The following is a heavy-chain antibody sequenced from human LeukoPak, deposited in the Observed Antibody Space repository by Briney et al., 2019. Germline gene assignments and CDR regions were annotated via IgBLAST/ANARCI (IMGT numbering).Heavy chain of an antibody. CDR1: GFTLRNYA. J-gene: IGHJ4*02. CDR2: ISITGYYI. D-gene: IGHD2/OR15-2a*01. Sequence: GGSLRLSCAASGFTLRNYAMNWVRQAPGKGLEWVSSISITGYYINDADSVKGRFTISRGNSKNSLFLQMNSLRDEDTAVYYCTRGLVSSEYPPTFVPDYWGQGTLVTVSS. CDR3: TRGLVSSEYPPTFVPDY. V-gene: IGHV3-21*01.